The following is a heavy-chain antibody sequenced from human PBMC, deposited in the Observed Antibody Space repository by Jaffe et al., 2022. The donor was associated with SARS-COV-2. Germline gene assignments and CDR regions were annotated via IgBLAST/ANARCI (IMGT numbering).Heavy chain of an antibody. D-gene: IGHD1-26*01. CDR1: GFTFSTYW. CDR3: ARASYSGNFQWYFDL. J-gene: IGHJ2*01. Sequence: EVQLVESGGGLVQPGGSLRLSCAASGFTFSTYWMHWVRQAPGKGLVWVSRINTDGSTTTYADSVKGRFTISRDNAENTLYLHLNSLRAEDTAVYYCARASYSGNFQWYFDLWGRGTLVTVSS. V-gene: IGHV3-74*01. CDR2: INTDGSTT.